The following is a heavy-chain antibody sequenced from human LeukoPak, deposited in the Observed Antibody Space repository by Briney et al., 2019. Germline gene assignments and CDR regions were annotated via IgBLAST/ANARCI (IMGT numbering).Heavy chain of an antibody. CDR1: GYTFTSYG. J-gene: IGHJ5*02. D-gene: IGHD1-26*01. V-gene: IGHV1-18*01. Sequence: GASVKVSCKASGYTFTSYGISWVRQAPGQGLEWMGWISAYNGNTNYAQKLQGRVTMTTDTSTSTAYMELRSLRSDDTAVYYCARVLDGRSYYGYWFDPWGQGTLVSVSS. CDR2: ISAYNGNT. CDR3: ARVLDGRSYYGYWFDP.